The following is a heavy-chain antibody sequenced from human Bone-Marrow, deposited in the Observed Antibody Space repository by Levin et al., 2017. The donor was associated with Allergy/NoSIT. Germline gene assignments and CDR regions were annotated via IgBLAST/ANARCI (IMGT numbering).Heavy chain of an antibody. J-gene: IGHJ3*02. Sequence: SQTLSLTCTVSGGSISSSSYYWGWIRQPPGKGLEWIGSIYYSGSTYYNPSLKSRVTISVDTSKNQFSLKLSSVTAADTAVYYCARPYLDPEEASMARDAFDIWGQGTMVTVSS. D-gene: IGHD3/OR15-3a*01. CDR2: IYYSGST. CDR3: ARPYLDPEEASMARDAFDI. V-gene: IGHV4-39*01. CDR1: GGSISSSSYY.